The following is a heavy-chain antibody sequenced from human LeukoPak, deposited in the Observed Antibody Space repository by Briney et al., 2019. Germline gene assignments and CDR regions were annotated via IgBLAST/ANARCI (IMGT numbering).Heavy chain of an antibody. J-gene: IGHJ3*02. CDR2: ISSDFKTI. CDR3: ARDLSLSIRAFDI. Sequence: GGSLRLSCAASGFTFSDYNMNWVRQAPGKGLEWVSFISSDFKTITYADSVKGRFTISRDNTKNSLYLQMNSLRAEDTAVYYCARDLSLSIRAFDIWGQGTMVTVSS. V-gene: IGHV3-48*01. CDR1: GFTFSDYN. D-gene: IGHD5/OR15-5a*01.